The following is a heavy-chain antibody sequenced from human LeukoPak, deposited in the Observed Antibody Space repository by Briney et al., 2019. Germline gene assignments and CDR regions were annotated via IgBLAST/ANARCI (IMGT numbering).Heavy chain of an antibody. CDR1: GGTFSSYA. V-gene: IGHV1-69*04. CDR3: ARGYYGSGSYCNY. J-gene: IGHJ4*02. D-gene: IGHD3-10*01. CDR2: IIPILGIA. Sequence: SVKVSCKASGGTFSSYAISWVRQAPGQGLEWMGRIIPILGIANYAQKFQGRVAITADKSTSTAYMELSSLRSEDTAVYYCARGYYGSGSYCNYWGQGTLVTVSS.